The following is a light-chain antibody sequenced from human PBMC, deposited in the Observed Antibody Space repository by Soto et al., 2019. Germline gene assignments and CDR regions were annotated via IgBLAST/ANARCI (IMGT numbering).Light chain of an antibody. CDR2: AAS. Sequence: AIRMTQSPSSFSASTGDRVTITCRASQGISSYLAWYQQKPGKAPKLLIYAASTLQSGVPSRFSGSGSVTDFTLTISCLQSEDFAPYYCQQYYSYPPTFGQGTKLEIK. CDR3: QQYYSYPPT. V-gene: IGKV1-8*01. CDR1: QGISSY. J-gene: IGKJ2*01.